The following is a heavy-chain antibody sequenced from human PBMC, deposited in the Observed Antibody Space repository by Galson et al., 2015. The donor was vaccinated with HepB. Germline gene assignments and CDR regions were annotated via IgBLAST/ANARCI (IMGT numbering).Heavy chain of an antibody. CDR3: ATVERDGSQGSY. Sequence: SVKVSCKVSGYTLTELSMHWVRQAPGKGLEWMGGFDPEDGETIYAQKFQGRVTITEDTSTDTAYMELSSLRSEDTAVYYCATVERDGSQGSYWGQGTLVTVSS. D-gene: IGHD1-1*01. CDR2: FDPEDGET. J-gene: IGHJ4*02. CDR1: GYTLTELS. V-gene: IGHV1-24*01.